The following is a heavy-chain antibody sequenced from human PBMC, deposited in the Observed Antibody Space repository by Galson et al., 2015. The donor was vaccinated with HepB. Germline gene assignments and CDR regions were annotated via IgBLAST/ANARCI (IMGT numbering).Heavy chain of an antibody. Sequence: TLSLTCTVSGGSISSGGYYWSWIRQHPGKGLEWIGYISYTGSTFYNPSLKSRLTISVDTSETQFSLKLSSVTAADTAVYYCTRDTDGGTYSLYWGQGILVTVSS. CDR1: GGSISSGGYY. CDR2: ISYTGST. J-gene: IGHJ4*02. V-gene: IGHV4-31*03. CDR3: TRDTDGGTYSLY. D-gene: IGHD1-26*01.